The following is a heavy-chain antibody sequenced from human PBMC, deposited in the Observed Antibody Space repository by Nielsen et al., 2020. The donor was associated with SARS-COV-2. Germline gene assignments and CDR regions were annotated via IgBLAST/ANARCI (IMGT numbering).Heavy chain of an antibody. D-gene: IGHD3-3*01. CDR2: IWYDGTNE. Sequence: GESLKISCAAYGFTFSNYGMHWVRQAPGKGLEWVAVIWYDGTNEYYADSVKGRFTISRDNSKNTLYLQMNSLRAEDTAVYYCARDPEGLFWYFDLWGRGTLVTVSS. V-gene: IGHV3-33*08. CDR1: GFTFSNYG. J-gene: IGHJ2*01. CDR3: ARDPEGLFWYFDL.